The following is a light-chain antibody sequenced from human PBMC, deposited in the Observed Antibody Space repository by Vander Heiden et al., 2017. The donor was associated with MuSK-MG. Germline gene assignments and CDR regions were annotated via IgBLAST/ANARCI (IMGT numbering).Light chain of an antibody. CDR2: GAS. CDR3: QQYGSSQYT. Sequence: VLTQSPGTLSLSPGERATLSCRASQSVSSSDLAWYQQKPGQAPRLLIYGASSRATGIPDRFSGSGSGTDFTLTISRLEPEDFAVYHCQQYGSSQYTFGQGTKLEIK. V-gene: IGKV3-20*01. CDR1: QSVSSSD. J-gene: IGKJ2*01.